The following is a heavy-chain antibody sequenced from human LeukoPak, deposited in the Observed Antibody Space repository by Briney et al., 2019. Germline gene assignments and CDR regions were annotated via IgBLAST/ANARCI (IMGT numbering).Heavy chain of an antibody. CDR1: GFTFYDYA. CDR2: ISWNSCRM. J-gene: IGHJ4*02. D-gene: IGHD4-17*01. V-gene: IGHV3-9*01. Sequence: ALRLSCAASGFTFYDYARHWVRQAPGEGLWWVSGISWNSCRMGYPYSLKGRFTISRDNDKNSLYLQMNSLRAEDTALYYCAKVLDYGDYSFDYWGQGTLVTVSS. CDR3: AKVLDYGDYSFDY.